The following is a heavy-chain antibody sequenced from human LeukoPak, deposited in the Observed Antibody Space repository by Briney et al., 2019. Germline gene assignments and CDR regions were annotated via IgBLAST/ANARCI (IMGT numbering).Heavy chain of an antibody. CDR3: ARASSGSSWAFDY. V-gene: IGHV4-39*01. CDR1: DGSISSNSYY. CDR2: IYYSGST. J-gene: IGHJ4*02. Sequence: SETLSLTCTVSDGSISSNSYYWGWIRQPPGKGLEWIGSIYYSGSTYYNPSLKSRVTISVDTSKNQLSLKLSSVTAADTAVYYCARASSGSSWAFDYWGQGTLVTVSS. D-gene: IGHD6-13*01.